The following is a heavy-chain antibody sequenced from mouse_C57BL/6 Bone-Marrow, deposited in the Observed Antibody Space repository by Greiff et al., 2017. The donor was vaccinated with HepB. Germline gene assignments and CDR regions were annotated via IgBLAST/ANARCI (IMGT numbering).Heavy chain of an antibody. Sequence: DVKLVESGGGLVQPGGSLKLSCAASGFTFSDYGMAWVRQAPRKGPEWVAFISNLAYSIYYADTVTGRFTISRENAQNTLYLEMSSLRSEDTAMYYCAMLHNLGRLYFDYWGQGTTLTVSS. CDR2: ISNLAYSI. CDR3: AMLHNLGRLYFDY. V-gene: IGHV5-15*01. J-gene: IGHJ2*01. CDR1: GFTFSDYG. D-gene: IGHD1-2*01.